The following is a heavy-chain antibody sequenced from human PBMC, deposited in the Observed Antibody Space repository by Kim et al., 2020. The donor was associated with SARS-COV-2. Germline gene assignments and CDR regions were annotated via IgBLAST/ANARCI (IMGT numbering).Heavy chain of an antibody. J-gene: IGHJ4*02. D-gene: IGHD3-10*01. Sequence: DYAVTVKSRINIKPDTAKNRFALQLNSGTPEDTAVYYCARGRVRRVWYFDYWGQGTLVTVSS. V-gene: IGHV6-1*01. CDR3: ARGRVRRVWYFDY.